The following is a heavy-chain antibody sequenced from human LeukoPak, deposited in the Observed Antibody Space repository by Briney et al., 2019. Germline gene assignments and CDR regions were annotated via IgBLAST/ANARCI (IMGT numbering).Heavy chain of an antibody. CDR1: GGSISSSSYY. CDR3: ARSYCSSTSCPFDY. D-gene: IGHD2-2*01. J-gene: IGHJ4*02. CDR2: IYYSGST. V-gene: IGHV4-39*01. Sequence: SETLSLTCTVSGGSISSSSYYWGWIRQPPGKGLEWIGYIYYSGSTYYNPSLKSRVTISVDTSKNQFSLKLGSVTAADTAVYYCARSYCSSTSCPFDYWGQGTLVTVSS.